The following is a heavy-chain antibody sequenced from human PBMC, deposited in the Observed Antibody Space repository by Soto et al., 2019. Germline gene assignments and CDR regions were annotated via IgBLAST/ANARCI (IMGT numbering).Heavy chain of an antibody. CDR2: ILGNGET. CDR3: AKAVTEWSYGLHV. Sequence: EVQLLESGGGLVQPGGSLRLSCEASGFSISNHAVNWVRQAPGKGLEWVSQILGNGETRYEASVTGRFTTSRGNSHTVYLQMNGLRDEDTASYYCAKAVTEWSYGLHVWGQGNTVTVS. J-gene: IGHJ6*01. D-gene: IGHD3-16*01. V-gene: IGHV3-23*01. CDR1: GFSISNHA.